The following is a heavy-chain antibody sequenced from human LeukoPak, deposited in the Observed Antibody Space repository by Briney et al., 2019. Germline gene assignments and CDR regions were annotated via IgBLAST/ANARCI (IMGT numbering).Heavy chain of an antibody. CDR3: ARRASYSSSWDQYFDS. CDR2: IYYSGST. Sequence: SSETLSLTCTVSGGSISSSSYYWGWIRQPPGKGLEWIGSIYYSGSTYYNPSLKSRLTISVDTSKNQFSLKLSSVTAADTAVYYCARRASYSSSWDQYFDSWGQGTLLTVSS. D-gene: IGHD6-13*01. J-gene: IGHJ4*02. CDR1: GGSISSSSYY. V-gene: IGHV4-39*01.